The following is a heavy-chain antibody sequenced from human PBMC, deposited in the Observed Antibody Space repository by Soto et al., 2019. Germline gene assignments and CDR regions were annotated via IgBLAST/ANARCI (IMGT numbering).Heavy chain of an antibody. CDR2: INAGNGNT. V-gene: IGHV1-3*01. Sequence: ASVKVSCKASGYTFTSYAMHWVRQAPGQRLEWMGWINAGNGNTKYSQKFQGRVTITRDKSASTAYMELSSLRSEDTAVYYCARDRTWDIVVVPAAMRGGNDAFDIWGQGTMVTVSS. J-gene: IGHJ3*02. CDR3: ARDRTWDIVVVPAAMRGGNDAFDI. D-gene: IGHD2-2*01. CDR1: GYTFTSYA.